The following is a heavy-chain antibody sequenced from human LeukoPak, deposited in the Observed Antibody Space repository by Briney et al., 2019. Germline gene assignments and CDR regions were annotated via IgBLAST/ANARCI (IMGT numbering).Heavy chain of an antibody. Sequence: TGGSLRLSCAASGFTFSSYWMSWARQAPGKGLEWVANIKQDGSEKYYVDSVKGRFTISRDNAKNSLYLQMNSLRAEDTAVYYCAREGASPIFGVVIPSFYYYYGMDVWGQGTTVTVSS. D-gene: IGHD3-3*01. J-gene: IGHJ6*02. V-gene: IGHV3-7*01. CDR2: IKQDGSEK. CDR1: GFTFSSYW. CDR3: AREGASPIFGVVIPSFYYYYGMDV.